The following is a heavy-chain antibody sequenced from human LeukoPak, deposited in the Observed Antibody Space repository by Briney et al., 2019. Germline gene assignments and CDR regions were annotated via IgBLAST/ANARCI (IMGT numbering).Heavy chain of an antibody. Sequence: ASVKVSCKASGYTXTGXYMXXVXXXXGQXXXXXGWXNPNSGDTSYAQXFQGRVTMTRDTSMSTAYMELSSLRSDDTAVYYCARAGYRESYYFDYWGQGTLVTVSS. J-gene: IGHJ4*02. CDR1: GYTXTGXY. CDR2: XNPNSGDT. V-gene: IGHV1-2*02. D-gene: IGHD6-25*01. CDR3: ARAGYRESYYFDY.